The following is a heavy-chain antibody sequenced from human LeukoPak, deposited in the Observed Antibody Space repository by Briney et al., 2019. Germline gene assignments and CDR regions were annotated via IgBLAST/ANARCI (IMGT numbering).Heavy chain of an antibody. V-gene: IGHV3-30*18. D-gene: IGHD2-2*01. Sequence: GGSLRLTCAASGCTFSWSGKHWVRQAPGKGLEWVAVISYDGSNKYYADSVKGRFTISRDISKNTLYLQMNSLRAEDTAVYYCAKTTVWYCSSSDCGGLDYWGQGTPVTVSS. J-gene: IGHJ4*02. CDR2: ISYDGSNK. CDR1: GCTFSWSG. CDR3: AKTTVWYCSSSDCGGLDY.